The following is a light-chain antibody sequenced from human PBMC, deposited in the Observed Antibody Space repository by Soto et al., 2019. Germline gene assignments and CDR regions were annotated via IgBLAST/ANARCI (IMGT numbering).Light chain of an antibody. V-gene: IGKV3-15*01. CDR2: GAS. CDR3: QQHNKWPLT. J-gene: IGKJ4*01. CDR1: QSVSSN. Sequence: EIVMTQSPATLSVSPGERATLSCRASQSVSSNLAWYQQKPGQAPRLLIYGASTRATGFPARFSCSGSGTDFTLTISSLQSEDFAVYYCQQHNKWPLTFGGGTKVEI.